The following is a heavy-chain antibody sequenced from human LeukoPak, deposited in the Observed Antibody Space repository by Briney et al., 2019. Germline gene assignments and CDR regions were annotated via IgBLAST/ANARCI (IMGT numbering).Heavy chain of an antibody. Sequence: PGGSLRLSCAASEFTFSAYWMHWVRQAPGKGLVWVSRIRGDGSMTNYADSVKGRFTISRDNAKNTLYLQMNNLRVDDTAMYYCVGTIASRGSEYWGQGALVTVSS. CDR3: VGTIASRGSEY. J-gene: IGHJ4*02. CDR1: EFTFSAYW. CDR2: IRGDGSMT. D-gene: IGHD6-6*01. V-gene: IGHV3-74*01.